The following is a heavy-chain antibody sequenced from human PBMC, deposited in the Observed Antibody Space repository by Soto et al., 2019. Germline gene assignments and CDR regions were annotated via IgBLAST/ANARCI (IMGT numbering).Heavy chain of an antibody. J-gene: IGHJ6*03. CDR1: DGSISSGGYY. V-gene: IGHV4-31*03. CDR3: AILRGVTTVVYYYYYMDV. CDR2: IYYSGST. Sequence: SETLSLTCTVSDGSISSGGYYWSWIRQHPGKGLEWIGYIYYSGSTYYNTSLKSRVTISVDTSKNQFSLKLSSVTAADTAVYYCAILRGVTTVVYYYYYMDVWGKGTTVTVSS. D-gene: IGHD4-4*01.